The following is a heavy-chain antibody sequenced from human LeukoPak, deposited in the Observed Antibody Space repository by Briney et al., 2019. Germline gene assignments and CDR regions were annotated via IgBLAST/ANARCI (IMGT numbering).Heavy chain of an antibody. D-gene: IGHD6-13*01. CDR3: ARRGIAAAGIPYYYYYMDV. V-gene: IGHV1-24*01. J-gene: IGHJ6*03. CDR2: FDPEDGET. Sequence: ASVKVSCKVSGYTLTELSMHWVRQAPGKGLEWMGGFDPEDGETIYAQKFQGRVTMTRDMSTSTVYMELSSLRSEDTAVYYCARRGIAAAGIPYYYYYMDVWGKGTTVTVSS. CDR1: GYTLTELS.